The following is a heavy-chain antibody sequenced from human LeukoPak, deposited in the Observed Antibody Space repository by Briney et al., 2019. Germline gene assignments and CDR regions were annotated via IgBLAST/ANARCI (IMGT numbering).Heavy chain of an antibody. CDR3: ARDREYYDILTGYTVSHYFDY. Sequence: GGSLRLSCAASGFTFSDYAMSWVRQAPGKGLEWVSAIGGGGSDTYYADSVKGRFTISRDNSKNTLFLQMNSLRAEDTAVYYCARDREYYDILTGYTVSHYFDYWGQGTLVTVSS. CDR2: IGGGGSDT. D-gene: IGHD3-9*01. J-gene: IGHJ4*02. CDR1: GFTFSDYA. V-gene: IGHV3-23*01.